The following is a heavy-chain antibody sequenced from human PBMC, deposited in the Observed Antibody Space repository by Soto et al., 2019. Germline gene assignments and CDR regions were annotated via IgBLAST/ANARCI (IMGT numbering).Heavy chain of an antibody. V-gene: IGHV4-59*01. CDR1: GGSISSYY. Sequence: SETLSLTCTVSGGSISSYYWSWIRQPPGKGLEWIGYIYYSGSTNYNPSLKSRVTISVDTSKNQFSLKLSSVTAADTTVYYCAGGFVGGSLSSWYFDLWGRGTLVTVSS. CDR2: IYYSGST. D-gene: IGHD3-16*01. CDR3: AGGFVGGSLSSWYFDL. J-gene: IGHJ2*01.